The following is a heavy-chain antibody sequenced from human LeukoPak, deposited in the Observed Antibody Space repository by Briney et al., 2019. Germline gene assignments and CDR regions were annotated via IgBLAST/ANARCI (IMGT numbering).Heavy chain of an antibody. Sequence: ASVKVSCKASGYTFTGYYMHWVRQAPGQGLEWMGRINPNSGGTNYPQKFQGRVTMTRDTSISTAYMELSRLRSDDTAVYYCARTVAGDNDAFDIWGQGTMVTVSS. CDR2: INPNSGGT. CDR1: GYTFTGYY. V-gene: IGHV1-2*06. J-gene: IGHJ3*02. D-gene: IGHD6-19*01. CDR3: ARTVAGDNDAFDI.